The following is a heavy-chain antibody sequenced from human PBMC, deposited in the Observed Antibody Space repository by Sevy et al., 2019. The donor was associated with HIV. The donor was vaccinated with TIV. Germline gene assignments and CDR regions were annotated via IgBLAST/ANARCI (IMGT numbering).Heavy chain of an antibody. CDR2: INPNSGGT. J-gene: IGHJ5*02. V-gene: IGHV1-2*02. CDR1: GYTFTGYY. Sequence: ASVKVSCKASGYTFTGYYMHWVRQAPGQELEWMGWINPNSGGTNYAQKFQGRVTMTRDTSISTAYMELSRLRSDDTAVYYCARVKAGDGYNYAWFDPWGQGTLVTVSS. D-gene: IGHD5-12*01. CDR3: ARVKAGDGYNYAWFDP.